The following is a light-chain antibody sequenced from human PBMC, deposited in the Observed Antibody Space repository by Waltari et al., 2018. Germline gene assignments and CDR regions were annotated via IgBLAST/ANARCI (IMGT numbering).Light chain of an antibody. Sequence: IGNNPVNWYQQVPGTAPKLLIFYNNERPSGVPDRLSGSKSGTSASLAISGLQSEDEADYYCASWDDGLNGWVFGGGTRLTVL. CDR2: YNN. J-gene: IGLJ3*02. CDR3: ASWDDGLNGWV. V-gene: IGLV1-44*01. CDR1: IGNNP.